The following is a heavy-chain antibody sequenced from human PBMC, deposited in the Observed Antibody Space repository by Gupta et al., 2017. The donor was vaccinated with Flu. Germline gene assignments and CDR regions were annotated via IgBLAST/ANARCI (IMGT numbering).Heavy chain of an antibody. D-gene: IGHD6-13*01. CDR3: ARHGAAEMQSFDI. V-gene: IGHV5-51*01. J-gene: IGHJ3*02. CDR2: IYPGDSDT. Sequence: FTSYWIAWVRQLPGKGLEWMGIIYPGDSDTRYSPSFQGHVTISADKSITTAYMHWRSLKASDTAMYYCARHGAAEMQSFDIWGQGTMVTVSS. CDR1: FTSYW.